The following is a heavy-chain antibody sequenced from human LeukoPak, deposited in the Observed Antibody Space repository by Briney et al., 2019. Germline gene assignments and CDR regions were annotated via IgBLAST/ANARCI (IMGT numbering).Heavy chain of an antibody. CDR3: TRHDSSGYPLVS. CDR2: IRSKANSYAT. V-gene: IGHV3-73*01. CDR1: GFTFSGSA. Sequence: GGSLRLSCAASGFTFSGSAMHWVRQASGKGLEWVGRIRSKANSYATAYAASVKGRFTISRDDSKNTAYLQMNSLETEDTAVYYCTRHDSSGYPLVSWGQGTLVTVSS. J-gene: IGHJ5*02. D-gene: IGHD3-22*01.